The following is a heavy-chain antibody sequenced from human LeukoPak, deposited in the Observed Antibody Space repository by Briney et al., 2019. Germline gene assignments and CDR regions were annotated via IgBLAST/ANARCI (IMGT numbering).Heavy chain of an antibody. V-gene: IGHV1-46*01. CDR2: INPSGGST. Sequence: ASVKVSRKASGYTFTSYYMHWVRQAPGQGLEWMGIINPSGGSTSYAQKFQGRVTMTRDTSTSTVYMELSSLRSEDTAVYYCARGGVTTVTTLLLRHWFDPWGQGTLVTVSS. CDR3: ARGGVTTVTTLLLRHWFDP. D-gene: IGHD4-17*01. J-gene: IGHJ5*02. CDR1: GYTFTSYY.